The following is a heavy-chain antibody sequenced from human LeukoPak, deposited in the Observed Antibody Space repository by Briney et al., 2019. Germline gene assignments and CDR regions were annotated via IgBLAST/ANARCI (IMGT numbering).Heavy chain of an antibody. Sequence: GGALRLSCAASGVTFSSYSRNWGRQAPGKGLEGFSSISSSSSYIYYASSVKDRFTTPRDNAKNSLDLQMNSLRADDTAVYYCSRDMRLRPFDIWGQGTMVPVSS. V-gene: IGHV3-21*01. D-gene: IGHD2-2*01. CDR3: SRDMRLRPFDI. CDR1: GVTFSSYS. CDR2: ISSSSSYI. J-gene: IGHJ3*02.